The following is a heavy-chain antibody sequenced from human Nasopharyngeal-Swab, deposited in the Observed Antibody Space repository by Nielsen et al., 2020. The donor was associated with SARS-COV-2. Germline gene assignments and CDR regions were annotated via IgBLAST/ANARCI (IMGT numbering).Heavy chain of an antibody. CDR2: IYYSGST. D-gene: IGHD3-22*01. V-gene: IGHV4-59*08. J-gene: IGHJ3*02. Sequence: SETLSLTCTVSGGSISSYYWSWIRQPPGKGLEWIGYIYYSGSTYYNPSLKSRVTISVDTSKNQFSLKLSSVTAADTAVYYCARARITMIVAIDAFDIWGQGTMVTVSS. CDR3: ARARITMIVAIDAFDI. CDR1: GGSISSYY.